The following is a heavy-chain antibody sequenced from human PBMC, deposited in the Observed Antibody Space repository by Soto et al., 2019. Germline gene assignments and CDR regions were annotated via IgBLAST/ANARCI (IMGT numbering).Heavy chain of an antibody. Sequence: XSVKVSCKASVYTFTSYYMHWVRQAPGQGLEWVGIINPSGGSTSYAQKFQGRVTMTRDTSTSTVYMELSSLRSEDTAVYYCARDLGPNIVVDIRYYYGMDVWGQGTTVTVSS. CDR2: INPSGGST. CDR3: ARDLGPNIVVDIRYYYGMDV. J-gene: IGHJ6*02. D-gene: IGHD3-22*01. V-gene: IGHV1-46*01. CDR1: VYTFTSYY.